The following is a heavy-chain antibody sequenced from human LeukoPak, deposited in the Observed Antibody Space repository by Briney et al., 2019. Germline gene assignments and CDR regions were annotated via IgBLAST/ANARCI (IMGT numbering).Heavy chain of an antibody. J-gene: IGHJ4*02. V-gene: IGHV1-69*05. Sequence: ASVKVSCKASGGTFSSYAISWVRQAPGQGLEWMGRIIPIFGTANYAQKFQGRVTITTDESTSTAYMELSSLRSEDAAVYYCARESSGGSCYSYWGQGTLVTVSS. CDR2: IIPIFGTA. CDR3: ARESSGGSCYSY. D-gene: IGHD2-15*01. CDR1: GGTFSSYA.